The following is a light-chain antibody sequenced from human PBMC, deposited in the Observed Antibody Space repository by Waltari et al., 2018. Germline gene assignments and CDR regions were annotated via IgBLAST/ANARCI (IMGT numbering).Light chain of an antibody. V-gene: IGKV3-15*01. CDR3: QQYNNWLPLT. J-gene: IGKJ4*01. CDR1: QSITSN. CDR2: GAS. Sequence: EIVLTQSPVILSVSPGEITTLSCRASQSITSNLAWYQQKPGQSPRLLIYGASIRAAGIPARFSGSGSGTEFTLTISSLQSEDFAVYYCQQYNNWLPLTFGGGTKVEIK.